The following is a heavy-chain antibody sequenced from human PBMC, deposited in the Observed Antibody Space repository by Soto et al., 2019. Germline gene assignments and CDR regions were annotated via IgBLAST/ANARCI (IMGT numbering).Heavy chain of an antibody. CDR3: ARVGCSAGSCYGGFDP. J-gene: IGHJ5*02. V-gene: IGHV4-31*03. CDR1: GGSISSGGFY. D-gene: IGHD2-15*01. Sequence: SETLSLTCTVSGGSISSGGFYWSWIRQQPGKGLEWIGYMPYSGSPTYNPSLKSRVTISIDASKNQLSLTLSSVTAADTAVYYCARVGCSAGSCYGGFDPWGQGPLVTVSS. CDR2: MPYSGSP.